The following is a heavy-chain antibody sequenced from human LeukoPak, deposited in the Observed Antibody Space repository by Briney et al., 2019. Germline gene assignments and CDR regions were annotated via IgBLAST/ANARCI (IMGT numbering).Heavy chain of an antibody. D-gene: IGHD3-22*01. CDR3: ARGGGYYDSSGHDY. J-gene: IGHJ4*02. Sequence: PGGSLRLSCAASGFTFDDYGMSWVRQAPGKGLEWVSGINWNGGSTGYAGSVKGRFTISRDNAKNSLYLQMNSLRAEDTALYYCARGGGYYDSSGHDYWGQGTLVTVSS. CDR2: INWNGGST. V-gene: IGHV3-20*04. CDR1: GFTFDDYG.